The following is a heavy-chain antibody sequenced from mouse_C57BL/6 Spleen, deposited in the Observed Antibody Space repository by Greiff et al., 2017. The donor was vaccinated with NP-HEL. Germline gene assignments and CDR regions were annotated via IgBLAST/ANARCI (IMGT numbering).Heavy chain of an antibody. CDR2: IYPSDSET. CDR1: GYTFTSYW. V-gene: IGHV1-61*01. Sequence: QVQLKQPGAELVRPGSSVKLSCKASGYTFTSYWMDWVKQRPGQGLEWIGNIYPSDSETHYNQKFKDKATLTVDKSSSTAYMQLSSLTSEDSAVYYCALYYYGSSYGYFDVWGTGTTVTVSS. J-gene: IGHJ1*03. D-gene: IGHD1-1*01. CDR3: ALYYYGSSYGYFDV.